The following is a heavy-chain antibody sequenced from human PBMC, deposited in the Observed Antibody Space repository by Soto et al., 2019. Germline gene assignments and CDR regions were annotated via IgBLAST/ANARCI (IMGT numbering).Heavy chain of an antibody. J-gene: IGHJ6*02. CDR2: ISGYNGNT. Sequence: VQLVQSGAEVKKPGASVTVSCKTSGYTFSNYGINWVRQAPGQGLEWMGWISGYNGNTNYAQTGQGIVTMTTDTSTGTVYMELRSLKSDDTAIYYCSRFIMVGGWFDPNYYHGMDVWGQGTTVTVSS. V-gene: IGHV1-18*01. CDR1: GYTFSNYG. D-gene: IGHD6-19*01. CDR3: SRFIMVGGWFDPNYYHGMDV.